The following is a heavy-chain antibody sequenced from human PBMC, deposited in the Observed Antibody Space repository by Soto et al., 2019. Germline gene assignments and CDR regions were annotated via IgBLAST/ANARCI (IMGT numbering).Heavy chain of an antibody. V-gene: IGHV3-21*01. J-gene: IGHJ5*02. CDR1: GFTFSSYS. Sequence: SGGSLRLSCAASGFTFSSYSMNWVRQAPGKGLEWVSSISSSSSYIYYADSVKGRFTISRDNAKNSLYLQMNSLRAEDTAVYYCARDPDYGDFTHASPWGQGTLVTVSS. D-gene: IGHD4-17*01. CDR3: ARDPDYGDFTHASP. CDR2: ISSSSSYI.